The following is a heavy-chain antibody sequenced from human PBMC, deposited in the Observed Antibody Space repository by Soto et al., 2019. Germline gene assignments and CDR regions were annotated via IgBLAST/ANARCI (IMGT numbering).Heavy chain of an antibody. V-gene: IGHV1-2*04. CDR2: INPNSGGT. CDR1: GYTLTELS. Sequence: ASVKVSCKVSGYTLTELSMHWLRQAPGKGLEWMGSINPNSGGTNYAQKFQGWVTMTRDTSISTAYMELSRLRSDDTASAPYAMDVWGQGTTVTVSS. J-gene: IGHJ6*02. CDR3: AMDV.